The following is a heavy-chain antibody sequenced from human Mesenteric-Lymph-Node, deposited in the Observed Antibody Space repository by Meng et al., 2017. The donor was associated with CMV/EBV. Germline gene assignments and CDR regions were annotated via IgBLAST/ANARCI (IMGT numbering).Heavy chain of an antibody. CDR3: ARENFLIAARPPGVWYYFDY. D-gene: IGHD6-6*01. CDR1: GFSFDDYT. Sequence: GESLKISCAASGFSFDDYTMHWVRQAPGKGLEWVSYISSSGSTIYYADSVKGRFTISRDNAKNSLYLQMNSLRAEDTAVYYCARENFLIAARPPGVWYYFDYWGQGTLVTVSS. V-gene: IGHV3-11*01. J-gene: IGHJ4*02. CDR2: ISSSGSTI.